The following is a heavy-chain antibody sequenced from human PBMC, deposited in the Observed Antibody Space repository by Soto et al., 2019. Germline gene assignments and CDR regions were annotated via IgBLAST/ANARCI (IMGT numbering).Heavy chain of an antibody. V-gene: IGHV3-48*02. Sequence: EVQLVESGGGLVQPGGSLRLSCAASGFRFSIYSMNWVRQAPGKGLEWSAYITSDTKTIKYADSVKGRFTISRDNDKNLVYLQMTSLRDEDTAVYYCARSVEGHFDYWGQGTVVTVST. CDR3: ARSVEGHFDY. CDR2: ITSDTKTI. J-gene: IGHJ4*02. D-gene: IGHD6-19*01. CDR1: GFRFSIYS.